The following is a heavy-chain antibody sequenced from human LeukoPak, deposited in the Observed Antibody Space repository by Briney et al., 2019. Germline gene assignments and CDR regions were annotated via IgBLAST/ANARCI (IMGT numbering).Heavy chain of an antibody. CDR2: INPNSGGT. V-gene: IGHV1-2*02. CDR1: GYTFTGYY. D-gene: IGHD4-17*01. Sequence: ASVKVSCKASGYTFTGYYMHWVRQAPGQGLEWMGWINPNSGGTNYAQEFQGRVTMTRDTSISTAYMELSRLRSDDTAVYYCATSSLVYGDYEAFDIWGHGTVVTVSS. J-gene: IGHJ3*02. CDR3: ATSSLVYGDYEAFDI.